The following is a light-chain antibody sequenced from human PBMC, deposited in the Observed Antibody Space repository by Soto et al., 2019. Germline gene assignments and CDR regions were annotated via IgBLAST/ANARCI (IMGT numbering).Light chain of an antibody. CDR3: QQAYSFPIT. Sequence: DIQMTQSPSTLSAFVGDRVTLTCRASQSISNCLTWSQQKPGEAPKVLIYDASSLQSGVPSRFSGSGSGTEFTLTISSLQPDDFATYYCQQAYSFPITFGQGTRLEIK. J-gene: IGKJ5*01. CDR1: QSISNC. V-gene: IGKV1-5*01. CDR2: DAS.